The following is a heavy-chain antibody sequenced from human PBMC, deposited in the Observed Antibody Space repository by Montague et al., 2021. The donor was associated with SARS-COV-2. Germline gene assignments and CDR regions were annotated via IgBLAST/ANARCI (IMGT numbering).Heavy chain of an antibody. CDR2: IYTSGST. D-gene: IGHD3-22*01. J-gene: IGHJ6*02. CDR3: ARAKGSRYYYDSSGYYRERGYYCWYYGMDV. Sequence: TLSLTCTVSGGSISSGSYYWSWIRQPAGKGLEWIGRIYTSGSTNYNPSLKSRVTISVDTSKNQFSLKLSSVTAADTAVYYCARAKGSRYYYDSSGYYRERGYYCWYYGMDVWGQGTMVTVSS. CDR1: GGSISSGSYY. V-gene: IGHV4-61*02.